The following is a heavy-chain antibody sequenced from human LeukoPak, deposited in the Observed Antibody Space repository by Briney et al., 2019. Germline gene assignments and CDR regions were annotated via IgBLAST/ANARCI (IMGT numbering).Heavy chain of an antibody. CDR2: INGSGSNT. J-gene: IGHJ4*02. V-gene: IGHV3-23*01. Sequence: EGSLRLSCKASRFSFISYAMSWVRQAPGRGPEWVSQINGSGSNTYYADSVKGRFTISRDNAKSTLFLQMNSLRDEDTAVYYCVKSGGTFGYYYDSSGSFDLWGQGTLVTVSS. CDR3: VKSGGTFGYYYDSSGSFDL. D-gene: IGHD3-22*01. CDR1: RFSFISYA.